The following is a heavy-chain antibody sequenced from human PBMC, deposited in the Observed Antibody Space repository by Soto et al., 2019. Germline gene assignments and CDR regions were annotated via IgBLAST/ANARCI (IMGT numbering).Heavy chain of an antibody. CDR3: AHMVVAGLGDYFEY. D-gene: IGHD6-19*01. J-gene: IGHJ4*02. CDR1: GFSLSSTRMA. Sequence: QITLKESGPTLVKPTQTLTLTCTFSGFSLSSTRMAVGWIRQPPGKALEWLALIYWDDDKRYSPFLKSRLTITKDGSKDEVVLTMSKMDPVDTARYYCAHMVVAGLGDYFEYWGQGTLVTVSS. CDR2: IYWDDDK. V-gene: IGHV2-5*02.